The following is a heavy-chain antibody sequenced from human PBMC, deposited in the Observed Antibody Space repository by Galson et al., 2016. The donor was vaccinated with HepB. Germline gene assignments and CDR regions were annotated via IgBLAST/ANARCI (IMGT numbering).Heavy chain of an antibody. V-gene: IGHV3-23*01. CDR1: GLTFSNYA. Sequence: SLRLSCAAPGLTFSNYAMGWVRQAPGKGLEWVSLISGSGGSTYNADSVKGRFTISRDNSKNTLYLQMNSLRAEDTAIYYCAKEEQLVRYFQHWGQGTLVTVSS. J-gene: IGHJ1*01. D-gene: IGHD6-13*01. CDR2: ISGSGGST. CDR3: AKEEQLVRYFQH.